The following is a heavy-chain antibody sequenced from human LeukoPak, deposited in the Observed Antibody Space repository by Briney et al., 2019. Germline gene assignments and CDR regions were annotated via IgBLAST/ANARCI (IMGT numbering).Heavy chain of an antibody. D-gene: IGHD3-3*01. J-gene: IGHJ5*02. V-gene: IGHV3-23*01. CDR1: GFTFSSYA. CDR2: ISGSGGST. Sequence: GGSLRLSCAASGFTFSSYAMSWVRQAPGEGLEWVSAISGSGGSTYYAVSVKGRFTISRDNSKNTLYLQMNSLRAEDTAVYYCAKDLRSDWFDPRGQGTLVTVSS. CDR3: AKDLRSDWFDP.